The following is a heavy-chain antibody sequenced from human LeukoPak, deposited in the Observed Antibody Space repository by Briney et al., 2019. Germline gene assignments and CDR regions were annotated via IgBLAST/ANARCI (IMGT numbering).Heavy chain of an antibody. CDR1: GYTFTGYY. CDR2: IIPIFGTA. J-gene: IGHJ4*02. CDR3: ARGVRQWLGHFDY. Sequence: GASVKVSCKASGYTFTGYYMHWVRQAPGQGLEWMGGIIPIFGTANYAQKFQGRVTITTDESTGTAYMELSSLRSEDTAVYYCARGVRQWLGHFDYWGQGTLVTVSS. V-gene: IGHV1-69*05. D-gene: IGHD6-19*01.